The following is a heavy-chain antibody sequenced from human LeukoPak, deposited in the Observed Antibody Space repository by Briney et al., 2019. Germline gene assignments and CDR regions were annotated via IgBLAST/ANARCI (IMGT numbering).Heavy chain of an antibody. V-gene: IGHV3-23*01. CDR2: ISGSGGRT. CDR1: GFTFSSNV. Sequence: QPGGSLRLSCVASGFTFSSNVMRWVRQAPGKGLEWVSVISGSGGRTHYADSVKGRFTISRDNSKNTLFVQMNSLRAEDTAVYYCAKSGSVSYHGVGDFDSWGQGTLVTVSS. J-gene: IGHJ4*02. D-gene: IGHD1-26*01. CDR3: AKSGSVSYHGVGDFDS.